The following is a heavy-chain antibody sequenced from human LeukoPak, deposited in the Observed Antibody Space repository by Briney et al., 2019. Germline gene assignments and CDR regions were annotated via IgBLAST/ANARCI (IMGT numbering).Heavy chain of an antibody. J-gene: IGHJ4*02. CDR2: INHSGST. V-gene: IGHV4-34*01. D-gene: IGHD5-18*01. CDR1: GGSFSGYY. CDR3: ARDRDTRPDY. Sequence: SETLSLTCAVYGGSFSGYYWSWIRQPPGKGLEWIGEINHSGSTNYNPSLKSRVTISVDTSKNQFSLKLSSVTAADTAVYYCARDRDTRPDYWGQGTLVTVSS.